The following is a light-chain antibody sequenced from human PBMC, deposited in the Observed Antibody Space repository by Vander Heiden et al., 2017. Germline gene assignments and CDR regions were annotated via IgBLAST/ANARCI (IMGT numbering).Light chain of an antibody. Sequence: SYVLTQPPSVSVAPGQTARITCGGDNIGSKSVHWYQQRAGQAPVLVVYDDSDRPSGIPERFSGFSSGNTATLIIRRVEAGDEADYCCQVWDSSTDHWVFGGGTKLTVL. V-gene: IGLV3-21*02. CDR1: NIGSKS. CDR2: DDS. J-gene: IGLJ3*02. CDR3: QVWDSSTDHWV.